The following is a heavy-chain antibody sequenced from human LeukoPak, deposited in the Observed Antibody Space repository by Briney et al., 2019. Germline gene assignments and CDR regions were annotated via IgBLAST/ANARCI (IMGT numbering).Heavy chain of an antibody. CDR2: IYYTGST. Sequence: SSETLSLTCTVSGGSISSYYWSWIRQPPGKGLEWIGYIYYTGSTNYSPSLKSRVTISVDTSKNQFSLKLRSVTAADTAVYYCARISSSNWYNERGAFDVWGQGTMVTVSS. CDR3: ARISSSNWYNERGAFDV. J-gene: IGHJ3*01. CDR1: GGSISSYY. D-gene: IGHD6-13*01. V-gene: IGHV4-59*01.